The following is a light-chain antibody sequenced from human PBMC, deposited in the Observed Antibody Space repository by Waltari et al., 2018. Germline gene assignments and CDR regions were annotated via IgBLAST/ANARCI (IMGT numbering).Light chain of an antibody. CDR2: MVS. CDR1: QSLLHSNGYTF. J-gene: IGKJ1*01. Sequence: DIVMTQSPLSLPVTPGEPASVSCRSSQSLLHSNGYTFLDWYVQKPGQSPQLLIYMVSNRASGVPDRFSGSGSGTDFTLEISRVEAEDVGVYYCMQARQTPWTFGQGTKVEIK. V-gene: IGKV2-28*01. CDR3: MQARQTPWT.